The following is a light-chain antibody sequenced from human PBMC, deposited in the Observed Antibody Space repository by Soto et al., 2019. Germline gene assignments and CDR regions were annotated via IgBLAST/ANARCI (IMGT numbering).Light chain of an antibody. Sequence: QSALAQPASVSGSPGQSITISCTGTSNDVGGYNYVSWYQQYPGKAPKLMIYEVSNRPSGVSNRFSGSKSGNTASLTISGLQAEDEADYYCTSYIRSSTLDYVFGTGTKVTVL. CDR3: TSYIRSSTLDYV. CDR1: SNDVGGYNY. J-gene: IGLJ1*01. CDR2: EVS. V-gene: IGLV2-14*01.